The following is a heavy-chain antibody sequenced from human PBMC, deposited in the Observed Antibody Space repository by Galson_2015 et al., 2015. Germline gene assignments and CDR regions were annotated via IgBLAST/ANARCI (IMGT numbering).Heavy chain of an antibody. J-gene: IGHJ5*02. CDR1: GGSVSSGSYY. CDR2: IYYSGST. Sequence: SETLSLTCTVSGGSVSSGSYYWSWLRQPPGKGLEWIGHIYYSGSTNYNPSLKRRVTISVDTSKNQSSLKLSSVTAADTAVYYCARDQGDARWLPSSWGQGTLVTVSS. V-gene: IGHV4-61*01. D-gene: IGHD5-24*01. CDR3: ARDQGDARWLPSS.